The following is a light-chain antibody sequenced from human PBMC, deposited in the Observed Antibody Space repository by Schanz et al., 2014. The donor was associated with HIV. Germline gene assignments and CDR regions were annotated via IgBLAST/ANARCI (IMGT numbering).Light chain of an antibody. CDR3: SSYTSSSTWV. CDR2: DVS. CDR1: SSDVGGYNS. Sequence: QSALTQPPSASGSPGQSVTISCTGTSSDVGGYNSVSWYQQHPDKAPKLMIYDVSHRPSGVSNRFSGSKSGNTASLTISGLQAEDEADYYCSSYTSSSTWVFGGGTKLTVL. J-gene: IGLJ3*02. V-gene: IGLV2-14*01.